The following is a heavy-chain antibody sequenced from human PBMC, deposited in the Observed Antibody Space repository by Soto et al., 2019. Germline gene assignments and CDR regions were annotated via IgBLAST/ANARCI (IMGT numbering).Heavy chain of an antibody. J-gene: IGHJ4*02. CDR2: ISDYGRI. V-gene: IGHV3-74*01. Sequence: QPVGSLRLSCAASGFTFGNYWMHWARQAPGKGLVWVSRISDYGRINYADSVKDRFIISRDDAKSELYLQLNGLRAEDTAMYYCARGGLEPFDHWGQRALVTVSS. D-gene: IGHD1-1*01. CDR1: GFTFGNYW. CDR3: ARGGLEPFDH.